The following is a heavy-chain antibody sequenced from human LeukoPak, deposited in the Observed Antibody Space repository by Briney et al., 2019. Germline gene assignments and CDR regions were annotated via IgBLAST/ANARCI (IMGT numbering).Heavy chain of an antibody. J-gene: IGHJ5*02. CDR2: ISGGGDTT. CDR1: GFTFSSYA. D-gene: IGHD6-13*01. CDR3: AKGPNIAAADWYDP. Sequence: GGSLRLSCVASGFTFSSYAMSWVRQAPGKGLEWVSTISGGGDTTYYADSVKGRFTISRDNSKNTLYLQMNSLRAEDTAVYYCAKGPNIAAADWYDPWGQGTLVTVSS. V-gene: IGHV3-23*01.